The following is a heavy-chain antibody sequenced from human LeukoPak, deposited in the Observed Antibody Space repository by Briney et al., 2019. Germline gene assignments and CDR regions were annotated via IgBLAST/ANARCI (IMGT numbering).Heavy chain of an antibody. V-gene: IGHV3-9*01. D-gene: IGHD2-2*01. CDR1: GFTFDDYA. CDR2: ISWNSGSI. CDR3: ANLGLGCSSTSCYDDAFDI. J-gene: IGHJ3*02. Sequence: GGSLRLSCAASGFTFDDYAMHWVRQAPGKGLEWVSGISWNSGSIGYADSVKGRFTISRDNAKNSLYLQMNSLRAEVTALYYCANLGLGCSSTSCYDDAFDIWGQGTMVTVSS.